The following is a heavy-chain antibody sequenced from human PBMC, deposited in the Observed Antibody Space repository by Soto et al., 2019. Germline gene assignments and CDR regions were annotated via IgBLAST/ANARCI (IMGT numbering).Heavy chain of an antibody. D-gene: IGHD4-4*01. CDR2: IDPDSGGT. V-gene: IGHV1-2*04. CDR1: GYTFTGYY. CDR3: ARSGGNLYYLAMDV. Sequence: ASVKVSCKASGYTFTGYYVHWVRQAPGQGLEWIGWIDPDSGGTNYAQKFQGWVTLTRDTSISTVYLEVNSLKSDDTALYYCARSGGNLYYLAMDVWGQGTTVTVS. J-gene: IGHJ6*02.